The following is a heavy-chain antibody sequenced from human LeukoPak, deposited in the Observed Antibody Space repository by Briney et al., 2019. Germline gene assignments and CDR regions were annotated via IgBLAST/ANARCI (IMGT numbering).Heavy chain of an antibody. Sequence: GGSLRLSCAASGFDFSTYAMHWVRLTPGKGLEFVSAISKSGDDASYGNDVKGRFTISRDNIKDTVDLEMGSLRVDDTGIYYCARIPEYWGQGTVVTVSS. D-gene: IGHD2-2*01. CDR2: ISKSGDDA. CDR3: ARIPEY. J-gene: IGHJ1*01. V-gene: IGHV3-64*01. CDR1: GFDFSTYA.